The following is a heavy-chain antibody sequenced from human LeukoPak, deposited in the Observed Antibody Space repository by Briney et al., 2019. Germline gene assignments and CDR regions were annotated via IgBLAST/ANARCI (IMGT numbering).Heavy chain of an antibody. CDR2: MSGSDTGS. D-gene: IGHD6-19*01. CDR1: GFTLSSYS. Sequence: GGSLRLSCVASGFTLSSYSMSWVRQAPGKGLEWVSAMSGSDTGSWYADSVKGRFTISRDTSKTTLYLQMNSLRAEDTAIYYCAKDKISGAVAGIETPWGQGTLVTVSS. V-gene: IGHV3-23*01. CDR3: AKDKISGAVAGIETP. J-gene: IGHJ5*02.